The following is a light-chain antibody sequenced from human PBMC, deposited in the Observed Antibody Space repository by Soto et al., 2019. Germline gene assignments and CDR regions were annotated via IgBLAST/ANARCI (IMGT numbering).Light chain of an antibody. CDR1: NIGGKN. CDR2: RDY. Sequence: SYELTQPLSVSVALGQTATITCGGNNIGGKNVHWYQQKPGQAPVLVIYRDYNRPSGIPERFSGSNSGHTATLTISRVQPGDEAGYYCQVWDNRGYVFGTGTKVTVL. J-gene: IGLJ1*01. CDR3: QVWDNRGYV. V-gene: IGLV3-9*01.